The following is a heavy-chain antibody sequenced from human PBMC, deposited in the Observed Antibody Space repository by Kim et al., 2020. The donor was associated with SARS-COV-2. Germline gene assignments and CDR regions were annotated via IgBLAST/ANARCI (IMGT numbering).Heavy chain of an antibody. CDR1: GYTFTSSH. CDR3: ARGTWGGGGWGYGSGQYNRFDP. J-gene: IGHJ5*02. V-gene: IGHV1-46*03. Sequence: ASVKVSCKASGYTFTSSHIQWVRQAPGQGLEWMGVINPSGGSTTYAQKLQGRVIMTRDTSTGTVYMELSSLRSEDTALYYCARGTWGGGGWGYGSGQYNRFDPWCQGTLVTVSS. D-gene: IGHD3-10*01. CDR2: INPSGGST.